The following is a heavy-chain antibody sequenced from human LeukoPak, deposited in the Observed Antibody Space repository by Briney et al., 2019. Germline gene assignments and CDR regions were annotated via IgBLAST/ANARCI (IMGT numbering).Heavy chain of an antibody. CDR1: GFTFGDYA. V-gene: IGHV3-49*04. CDR2: IRSKAYGGTT. J-gene: IGHJ6*04. Sequence: GGSLRLSCTASGFTFGDYAMSWVRQAPGKGLEWVGFIRSKAYGGTTEHAASVKGRFTISRDDSKSIAYLQMNSLKTEDTAVYYCTRDFTVTMVRLYGMDVWGKGTTVTVSS. D-gene: IGHD3-10*01. CDR3: TRDFTVTMVRLYGMDV.